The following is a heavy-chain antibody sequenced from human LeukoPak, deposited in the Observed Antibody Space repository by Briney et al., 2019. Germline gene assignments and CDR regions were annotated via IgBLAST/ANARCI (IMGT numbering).Heavy chain of an antibody. CDR3: ARESGKFDY. V-gene: IGHV3-43*02. J-gene: IGHJ4*02. CDR2: ISGDGVST. Sequence: GGSLRLSCVASGLPIADFAMHWVRQAPGEGLEWVSLISGDGVSTFYADSVKGRFSISRDNSKNSLSLEMNSLRTEDTAMYYCARESGKFDYWGQGTLVAVSS. CDR1: GLPIADFA.